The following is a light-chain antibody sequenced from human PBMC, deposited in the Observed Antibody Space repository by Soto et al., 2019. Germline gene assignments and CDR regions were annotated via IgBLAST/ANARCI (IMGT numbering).Light chain of an antibody. CDR2: AAS. CDR1: EAISTY. Sequence: DIQMTQSPSSLSASLGDRVTITCRASEAISTYLNWYRQKPGKAPELLIYAASSLKRGVPSRFSGSGSGTDFTLTISSLQPEDFATYYCQQSYSPLALAFGGGTVVETK. J-gene: IGKJ4*01. CDR3: QQSYSPLALA. V-gene: IGKV1-39*01.